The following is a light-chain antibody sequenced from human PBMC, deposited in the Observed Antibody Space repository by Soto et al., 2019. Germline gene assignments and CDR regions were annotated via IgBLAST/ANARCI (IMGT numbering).Light chain of an antibody. CDR2: CXS. CDR3: QQYKSDTRT. V-gene: IGKV1-5*01. J-gene: IGKJ4*02. Sequence: IQVTQSPSTLVSSVGDRVTINXRASHSSTNWLSWYQQKTGXAPKXXXDCXSSLERGGPSRLSGSGSATEFTLTISGLHPDELATYYFQQYKSDTRTFGGGTKVDI. CDR1: HSSTNW.